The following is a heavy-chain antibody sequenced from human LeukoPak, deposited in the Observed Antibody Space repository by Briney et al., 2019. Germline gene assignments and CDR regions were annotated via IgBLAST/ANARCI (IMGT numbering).Heavy chain of an antibody. CDR3: AKDRNSGWYFDY. CDR1: GFTFSSYG. Sequence: GGSLRLSCAGYGFTFSSYGMQWVRQVRGKGMELMTFIRYDKSNKYYTHSVKCRVTISRDNSNNTLYLQMNSLRAEDTAVYYCAKDRNSGWYFDYWGQGTLVTVSS. D-gene: IGHD6-19*01. CDR2: IRYDKSNK. J-gene: IGHJ4*02. V-gene: IGHV3-30*02.